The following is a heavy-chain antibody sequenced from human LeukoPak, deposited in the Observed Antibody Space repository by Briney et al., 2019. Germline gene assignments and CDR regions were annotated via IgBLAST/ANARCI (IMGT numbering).Heavy chain of an antibody. J-gene: IGHJ4*02. CDR1: GFTFSSYG. CDR2: RWYDGSNK. Sequence: PGRSLRLSCAASGFTFSSYGMHWVRQPPGKGLERVAVRWYDGSNKYYADSVKGRFTISRDNCKNTLYLQMNSLRAEDTAVYYCARDLEQWERRDPWYFYYWGQGTLVTVSS. CDR3: ARDLEQWERRDPWYFYY. V-gene: IGHV3-33*01. D-gene: IGHD1-26*01.